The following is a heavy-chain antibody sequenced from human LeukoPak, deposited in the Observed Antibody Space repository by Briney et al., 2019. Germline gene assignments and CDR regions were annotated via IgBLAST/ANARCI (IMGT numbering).Heavy chain of an antibody. CDR3: ARRAYYYDS. Sequence: SETLSLTCTVSGGSISSHYWSWIRRPPGKGLEWIGYIYYSGSTNYNPSLKSRVTISVDTSKNQFSLKLSSVTAADTAVYYCARRAYYYDSWGQGTLVTVSS. D-gene: IGHD3-22*01. CDR2: IYYSGST. CDR1: GGSISSHY. J-gene: IGHJ4*02. V-gene: IGHV4-59*11.